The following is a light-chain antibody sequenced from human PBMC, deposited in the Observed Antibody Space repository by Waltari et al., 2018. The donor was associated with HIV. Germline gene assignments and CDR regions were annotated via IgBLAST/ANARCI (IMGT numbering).Light chain of an antibody. CDR1: SSDVGGYNY. Sequence: QSALTQPRSVSGSPGQSVTISCTGTSSDVGGYNYVSWYQQHPGKAPKLMIYDVTKRPAWVPDRCSGSKSGNTASLTISGLQAEDEADYYCCSYAGSYTFVFGGGTK. CDR2: DVT. CDR3: CSYAGSYTFV. V-gene: IGLV2-11*01. J-gene: IGLJ2*01.